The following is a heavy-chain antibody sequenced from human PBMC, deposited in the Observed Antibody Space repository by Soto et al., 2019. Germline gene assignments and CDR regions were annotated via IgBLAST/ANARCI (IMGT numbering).Heavy chain of an antibody. J-gene: IGHJ5*02. Sequence: QVQLVESGGGLVKPGGSLRLSCAASGFIFSDYYMSWIRQAPGKGLEWVSYISNSGSSMYYADSVKGRFTISRDNAENSLYLQMNSLRAEDTAVYYCARDRDCAIGVCYTHPFDPWGQGTLVTVSS. CDR2: ISNSGSSM. CDR1: GFIFSDYY. V-gene: IGHV3-11*01. D-gene: IGHD2-8*01. CDR3: ARDRDCAIGVCYTHPFDP.